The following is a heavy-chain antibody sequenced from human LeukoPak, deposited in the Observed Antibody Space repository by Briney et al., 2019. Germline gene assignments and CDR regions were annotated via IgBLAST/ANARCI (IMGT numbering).Heavy chain of an antibody. Sequence: GESLKISCKGSGYSFTYYWIGWVRQMPGKGLEWMGIIYPADSDTRYSPSFQGQVTISADKSISTAYLQWSSLKASDTAIYYCARLWVAVTPTDYWGQGALVTVSS. J-gene: IGHJ4*02. D-gene: IGHD2-15*01. CDR2: IYPADSDT. V-gene: IGHV5-51*01. CDR3: ARLWVAVTPTDY. CDR1: GYSFTYYW.